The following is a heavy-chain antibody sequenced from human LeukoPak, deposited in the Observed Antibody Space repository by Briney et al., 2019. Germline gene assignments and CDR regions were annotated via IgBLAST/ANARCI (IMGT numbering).Heavy chain of an antibody. CDR1: GFTFSSYW. V-gene: IGHV3-7*01. CDR2: IKQDGSEK. Sequence: PGGSLRLSCADSGFTFSSYWMSWVRQAPGKGLEGVANIKQDGSEKYYVDSVKGRFTISRDNAKNSLYLQMNSLRAEDTAVYYCARELLRYFDWLTDAFDIWGQGTMVTVSS. D-gene: IGHD3-9*01. J-gene: IGHJ3*02. CDR3: ARELLRYFDWLTDAFDI.